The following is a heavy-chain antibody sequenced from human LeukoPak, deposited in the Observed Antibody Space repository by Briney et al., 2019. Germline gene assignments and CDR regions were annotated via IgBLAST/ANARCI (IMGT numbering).Heavy chain of an antibody. J-gene: IGHJ4*02. CDR2: ISSSGSTI. CDR1: GFTLSSYS. V-gene: IGHV3-48*04. Sequence: GGSLRLSCAASGFTLSSYSMNWVRQAPGKGLEWVSYISSSGSTIYYADSVKGRFTISRDNAKNSLYLQMNSLRAEDTAVYYCARVSYYGSGSYYDNIFDYWGQGTLVTVSS. D-gene: IGHD3-10*01. CDR3: ARVSYYGSGSYYDNIFDY.